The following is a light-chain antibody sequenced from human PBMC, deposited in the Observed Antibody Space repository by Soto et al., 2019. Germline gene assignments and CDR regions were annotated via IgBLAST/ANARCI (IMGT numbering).Light chain of an antibody. J-gene: IGKJ5*01. Sequence: DIQMTQSPSSLSASVGDRVTISCRASQSIGTYLIWYQQKPGKAPNLLIYGASNLQSGVPSRFSGSGSGTDFTLTINNLQPQDFATYYCQQGYSTSTTFGQGTRLEIK. CDR1: QSIGTY. CDR3: QQGYSTSTT. V-gene: IGKV1-39*01. CDR2: GAS.